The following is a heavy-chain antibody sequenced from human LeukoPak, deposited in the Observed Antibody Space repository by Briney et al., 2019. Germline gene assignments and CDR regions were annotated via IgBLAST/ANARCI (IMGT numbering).Heavy chain of an antibody. V-gene: IGHV1-2*02. CDR3: ARGLRYSSSWELDY. CDR2: INPNSGGT. CDR1: GYTFTGYY. J-gene: IGHJ4*02. D-gene: IGHD6-13*01. Sequence: GESLKISCKASGYTFTGYYMHWVRQAPGQGLEWMGWINPNSGGTNYAQKFQGRVTMTRDTSISTAYMELSRLRSDDTAVYYCARGLRYSSSWELDYWGQGTLVTVSS.